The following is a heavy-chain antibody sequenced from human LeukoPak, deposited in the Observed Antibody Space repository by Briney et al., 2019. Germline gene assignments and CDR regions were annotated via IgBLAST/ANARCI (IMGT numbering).Heavy chain of an antibody. CDR2: IWYDGSNK. CDR1: GFTFSSYG. D-gene: IGHD3-10*01. Sequence: PGRSLRLSCAASGFTFSSYGMHWVRQAPGKGLEWVAVIWYDGSNKYYADSVKGRFTISRDNSKNTLYLQMNSLRAEDTAVYYCALTMVRGVIISDPYFDYWGQGTLVTVSS. CDR3: ALTMVRGVIISDPYFDY. V-gene: IGHV3-33*01. J-gene: IGHJ4*02.